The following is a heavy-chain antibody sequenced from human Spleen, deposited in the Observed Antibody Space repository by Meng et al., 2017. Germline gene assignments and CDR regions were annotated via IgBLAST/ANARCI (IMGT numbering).Heavy chain of an antibody. Sequence: EVHLLESGGGFVQPGGSLRLSCAASGFTFTNYAMSWVRQAPGKGLEWVSSITGSGVSTYHADSVRGRFTISRDNSKNTLYLQMNNLRAEEMAVYYCARGGYCGSDICYFDYWGQGILVTVSS. CDR2: ITGSGVST. CDR1: GFTFTNYA. D-gene: IGHD2-21*01. J-gene: IGHJ4*02. CDR3: ARGGYCGSDICYFDY. V-gene: IGHV3-23*01.